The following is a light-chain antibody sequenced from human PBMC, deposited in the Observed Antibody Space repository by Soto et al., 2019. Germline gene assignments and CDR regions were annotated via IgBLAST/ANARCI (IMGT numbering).Light chain of an antibody. V-gene: IGKV1-39*01. CDR1: HSISTY. J-gene: IGKJ1*01. Sequence: IQMTQSPSSLSASVGDRVIIICRSSHSISTYLNWFQQKPREAPQLLIHGASNLQNGVPSRFTGSGSGTNFTLTISSLQPEDFATYFCQQSYSAQTWTFGQGTKVE. CDR2: GAS. CDR3: QQSYSAQTWT.